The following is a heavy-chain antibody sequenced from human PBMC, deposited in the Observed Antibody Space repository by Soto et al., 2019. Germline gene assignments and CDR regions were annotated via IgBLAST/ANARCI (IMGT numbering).Heavy chain of an antibody. CDR1: GGTFSSYA. CDR3: AREGTNYYDSSGYYRIHFDY. V-gene: IGHV1-69*13. CDR2: IIPIFGTA. Sequence: GASVKVSCKASGGTFSSYAISWVRQAPGQGLEWMGGIIPIFGTANYAQKFQGRVTITADESTSTAYMELSSLRSEDTAVYYCAREGTNYYDSSGYYRIHFDYWGQGTLVTVSS. D-gene: IGHD3-22*01. J-gene: IGHJ4*02.